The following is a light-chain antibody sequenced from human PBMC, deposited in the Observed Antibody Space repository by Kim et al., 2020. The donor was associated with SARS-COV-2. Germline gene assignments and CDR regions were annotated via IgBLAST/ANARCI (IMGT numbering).Light chain of an antibody. CDR2: DVS. CDR3: SSYTTTSTWL. CDR1: HSDVGAYNY. Sequence: QSVLTQPASVSGSPGQSITISCTGTHSDVGAYNYVSWYQQHPGKAPKLMIFDVSRRPSGVSNRFSGSKSGNTASLSISGLQAGDEADYYCSSYTTTSTWLFGGGTKVTVL. J-gene: IGLJ3*02. V-gene: IGLV2-14*01.